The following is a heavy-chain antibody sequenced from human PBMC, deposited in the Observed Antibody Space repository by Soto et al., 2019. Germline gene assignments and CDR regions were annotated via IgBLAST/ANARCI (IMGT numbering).Heavy chain of an antibody. CDR1: GGSFSGYY. D-gene: IGHD3-10*01. V-gene: IGHV4-34*01. CDR2: INHSGST. J-gene: IGHJ4*02. CDR3: ARIYGSGSSNDY. Sequence: SETLSLTCAVYGGSFSGYYWSWIRQPPGKGLEWIGEINHSGSTNYNPSLKSRVTISVDTSKNQFSLKLSSVTAADTAVYYCARIYGSGSSNDYWGQGTLVTVSS.